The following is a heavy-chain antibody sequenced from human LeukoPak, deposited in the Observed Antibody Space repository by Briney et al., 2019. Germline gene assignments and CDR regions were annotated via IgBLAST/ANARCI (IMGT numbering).Heavy chain of an antibody. J-gene: IGHJ6*03. Sequence: SETLSLTCAVSGGSISSSNWWSWVRQPPGKGLEWIGEIYHSGSTNYNPSLKSRVTISVDKSKNQFSLKLSSVTAADTAVYYCARVVSSRYYYYMDVWGKGTTVTVSS. V-gene: IGHV4-4*02. CDR1: GGSISSSNW. D-gene: IGHD2-15*01. CDR2: IYHSGST. CDR3: ARVVSSRYYYYMDV.